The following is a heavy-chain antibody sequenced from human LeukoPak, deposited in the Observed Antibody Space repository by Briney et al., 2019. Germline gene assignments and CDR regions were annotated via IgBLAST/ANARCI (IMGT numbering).Heavy chain of an antibody. J-gene: IGHJ3*02. V-gene: IGHV3-21*01. D-gene: IGHD1-1*01. CDR1: GFTFSSYS. CDR2: ISSSSGYI. Sequence: GGSLRLSCAASGFTFSSYSMNWVRQAPGKGLEWVSSISSSSGYIYYADSVKGRFTISRDNAKNSLYLQMNSLRAEDTAVYYCAREQLERRWVGAFDIWGQGTMVTVSS. CDR3: AREQLERRWVGAFDI.